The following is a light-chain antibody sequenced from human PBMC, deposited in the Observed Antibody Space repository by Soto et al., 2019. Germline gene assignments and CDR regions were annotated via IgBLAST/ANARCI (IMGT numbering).Light chain of an antibody. J-gene: IGLJ3*02. CDR2: ANN. CDR3: APWDDSLNGPV. CDR1: SSNIGSNS. Sequence: QAVGTAPRWACGSLGQRAATSCSGSSSNIGSNSVNWYQQLPGTAPKLLIYANNQRPSGVPDRFSGSKSGTSASLAISGLQSEDEADYYCAPWDDSLNGPVFGGGTKLTVL. V-gene: IGLV1-44*01.